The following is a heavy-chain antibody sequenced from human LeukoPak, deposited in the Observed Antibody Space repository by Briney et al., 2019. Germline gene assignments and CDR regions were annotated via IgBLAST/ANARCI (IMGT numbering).Heavy chain of an antibody. J-gene: IGHJ4*02. D-gene: IGHD5-24*01. V-gene: IGHV3-23*01. CDR3: AKSIKIGRWLPFAYYFDY. CDR1: GFTFSSYA. CDR2: ISGSGGST. Sequence: GGSLRLSCAASGFTFSSYAMSWVRQAPGKGLEWVSAISGSGGSTYYADSVKGRFTISRDDSKNTLYLQMNSLRAEDTAVYYCAKSIKIGRWLPFAYYFDYWGQGTLVTVSS.